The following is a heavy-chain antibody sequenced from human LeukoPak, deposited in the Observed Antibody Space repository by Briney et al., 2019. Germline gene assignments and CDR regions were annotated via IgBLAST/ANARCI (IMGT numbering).Heavy chain of an antibody. CDR1: GFTFSDSY. D-gene: IGHD2-2*01. J-gene: IGHJ3*02. CDR2: ISSSGSTI. CDR3: ARYGSSTRNTFDI. V-gene: IGHV3-11*01. Sequence: GGSLRLSCAASGFTFSDSYMSWIRQAPGKGLEWISYISSSGSTIYYADSVKGRFTISRDNAKNSLYLQMNSLRAEDTAVYYCARYGSSTRNTFDIWGQGTMVTVSS.